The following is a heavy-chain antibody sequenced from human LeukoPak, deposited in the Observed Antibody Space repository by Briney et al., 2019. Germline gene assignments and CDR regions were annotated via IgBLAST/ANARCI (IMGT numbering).Heavy chain of an antibody. D-gene: IGHD6-19*01. CDR2: IKQDGSEK. CDR1: GFAFSSNW. Sequence: PGGSLRLSCAASGFAFSSNWMNWVRQAPGKRLEWVANIKQDGSEKYYVDSVKGRFTISRDNAKNSLYLQMSSLRAEDTAVYYCASSGWYLGPWAVDYWGQGTLVTVSS. J-gene: IGHJ4*02. V-gene: IGHV3-7*01. CDR3: ASSGWYLGPWAVDY.